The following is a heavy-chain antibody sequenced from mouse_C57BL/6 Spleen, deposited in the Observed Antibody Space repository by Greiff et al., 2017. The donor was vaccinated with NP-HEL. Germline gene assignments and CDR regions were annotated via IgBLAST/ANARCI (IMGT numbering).Heavy chain of an antibody. J-gene: IGHJ1*03. CDR1: GYSITSGYY. V-gene: IGHV3-6*01. Sequence: EVQRVESGPGLVKPSQSLSLTCSVTGYSITSGYYWNWLRQFPGNKLEWMGYISYDGSNNYNPSLKNRISITRDTSKNQFFLKLNSVTTEDTATYYCAREGTAQATWYFDVWGTGTTVTVSS. D-gene: IGHD3-2*02. CDR2: ISYDGSN. CDR3: AREGTAQATWYFDV.